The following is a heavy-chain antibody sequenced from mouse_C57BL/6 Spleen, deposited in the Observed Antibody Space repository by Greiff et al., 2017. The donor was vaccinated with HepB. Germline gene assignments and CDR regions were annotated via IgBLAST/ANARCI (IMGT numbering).Heavy chain of an antibody. CDR3: AKIYDDYDYAMDY. V-gene: IGHV1-69*01. CDR2: IDPSDSYT. CDR1: GYTFTSYW. J-gene: IGHJ4*01. Sequence: VQLQQSGAELVMPGASVKLSCKASGYTFTSYWMHWVKQRPGQGLEWIGEIDPSDSYTNYNQKFKGKSTLTVDKSSSTAYMQLSSLTSEDSAVYYCAKIYDDYDYAMDYWGQGTSGTVSS. D-gene: IGHD2-3*01.